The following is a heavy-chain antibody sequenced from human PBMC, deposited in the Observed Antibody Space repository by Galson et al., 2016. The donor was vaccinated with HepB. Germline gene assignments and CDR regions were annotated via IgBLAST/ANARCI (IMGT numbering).Heavy chain of an antibody. J-gene: IGHJ5*02. Sequence: SLRLSCAASGFTFGGYGMSWVRQAPGKGLEWVSAINSGGTTFYADSVTGRSTISRDNSKNTLYLQMNSLRAEDTAVYYCAKEVPNAFDPWGQGTLVTVSS. D-gene: IGHD2-8*01. CDR3: AKEVPNAFDP. CDR1: GFTFGGYG. CDR2: INSGGTT. V-gene: IGHV3-23*01.